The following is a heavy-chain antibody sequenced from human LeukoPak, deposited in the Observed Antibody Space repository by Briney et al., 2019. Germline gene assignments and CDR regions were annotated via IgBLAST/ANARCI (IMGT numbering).Heavy chain of an antibody. CDR2: IYSAGNT. V-gene: IGHV3-66*01. J-gene: IGHJ4*02. D-gene: IGHD2-2*01. CDR1: GFTVSSNY. CDR3: ARVRRCSSTSCYHFDY. Sequence: GGSLRLSCAASGFTVSSNYMSWVRQAPGKGLEWVSIIYSAGNTYYADSVKGRFTVSRDNSKNTLYLQMNSLRAEDTAVYYCARVRRCSSTSCYHFDYWGQGTLVTVSS.